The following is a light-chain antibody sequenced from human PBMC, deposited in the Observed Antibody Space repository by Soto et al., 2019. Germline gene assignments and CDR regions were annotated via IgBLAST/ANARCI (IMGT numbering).Light chain of an antibody. CDR2: AAS. J-gene: IGKJ1*01. CDR1: QGINNH. Sequence: DFQMTQSPSSLSASVGDRVTITCRASQGINNHLAWFQQKPGKVPKVLIYAASTLQSGVPSRFSGSGSGTDFTLTISSLQPEDVASYYCQQANSFPFTFGQGTKVEIK. V-gene: IGKV1-27*01. CDR3: QQANSFPFT.